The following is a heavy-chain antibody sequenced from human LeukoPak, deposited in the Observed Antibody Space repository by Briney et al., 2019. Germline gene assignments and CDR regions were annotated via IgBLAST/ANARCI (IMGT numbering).Heavy chain of an antibody. Sequence: ASVNVSCKASGYTFTGYYMHWVRQAPGQGLEWMGWINPNSGGTNYAQKFQGWVTMTRDTSISAAYMELSRLRSDDTAVYYCARKADRGYSGSYVYFDYWGQGTLVTVSS. CDR3: ARKADRGYSGSYVYFDY. D-gene: IGHD1-26*01. CDR1: GYTFTGYY. V-gene: IGHV1-2*04. CDR2: INPNSGGT. J-gene: IGHJ4*02.